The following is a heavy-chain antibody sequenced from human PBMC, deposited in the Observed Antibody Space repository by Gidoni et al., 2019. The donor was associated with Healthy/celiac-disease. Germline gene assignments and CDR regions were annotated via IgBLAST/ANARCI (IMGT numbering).Heavy chain of an antibody. CDR2: IIPIFGTA. Sequence: QVQLVQSGAEVKKPGSSVKVSCKAYGGTFSSYAISWVRQAPGHGLEWMGGIIPIFGTANYAQKFQGRVTITADESTSTAYMELSSLRSEDTAVYYCARGLTVTGMGDFDYWGQGTLVTVSS. V-gene: IGHV1-69*01. J-gene: IGHJ4*02. CDR1: GGTFSSYA. CDR3: ARGLTVTGMGDFDY. D-gene: IGHD4-17*01.